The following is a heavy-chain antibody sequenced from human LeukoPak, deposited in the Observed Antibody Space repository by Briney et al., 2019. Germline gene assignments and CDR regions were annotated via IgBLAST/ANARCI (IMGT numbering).Heavy chain of an antibody. CDR1: GYSFTSNW. Sequence: GESLKISCKGSGYSFTSNWIGWVRQMPGKGLEWMGIVYPGDSDTRYSPSFQGQVTISADKSISTAYLQWSSLRASDTATYYCARLVRWFGEMLGQNHFDYWGQGTLVTVSS. J-gene: IGHJ4*02. CDR3: ARLVRWFGEMLGQNHFDY. CDR2: VYPGDSDT. V-gene: IGHV5-51*01. D-gene: IGHD3-10*01.